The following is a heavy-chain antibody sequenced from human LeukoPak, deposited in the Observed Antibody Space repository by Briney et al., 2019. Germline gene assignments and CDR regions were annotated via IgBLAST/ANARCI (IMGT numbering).Heavy chain of an antibody. J-gene: IGHJ4*02. D-gene: IGHD6-13*01. CDR2: INPNSGGT. CDR1: GYTFTGYY. V-gene: IGHV1-2*02. CDR3: ARSPSWSSSWYDY. Sequence: GASVKVSCKASGYTFTGYYMHWVRQAPGQGLEWMGWINPNSGGTNYAQKFQGRVTMTRDTSISTAYMELSGLRSDDTAVYYCARSPSWSSSWYDYGGQGTLVTVSS.